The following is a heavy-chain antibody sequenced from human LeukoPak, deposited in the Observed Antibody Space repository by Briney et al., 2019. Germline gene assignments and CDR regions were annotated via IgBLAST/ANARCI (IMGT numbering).Heavy chain of an antibody. CDR3: ARRGILAAAGPSYYFDY. V-gene: IGHV3-23*01. CDR1: GFTFSSYA. Sequence: GGSLRLSCAASGFTFSSYAMSWVRQAPGKGLEWVSAISGSGGSTYYADSVKGRFTISRDNSKNTLYLQMNSLRAEDTAVYYCARRGILAAAGPSYYFDYWGQGTLVTVSS. CDR2: ISGSGGST. D-gene: IGHD6-13*01. J-gene: IGHJ4*02.